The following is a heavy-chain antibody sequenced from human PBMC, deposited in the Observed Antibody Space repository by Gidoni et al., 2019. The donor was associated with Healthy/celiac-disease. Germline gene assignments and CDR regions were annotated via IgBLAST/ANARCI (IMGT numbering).Heavy chain of an antibody. J-gene: IGHJ4*02. D-gene: IGHD3-10*01. CDR3: ARDWLGDH. V-gene: IGHV3-30-3*01. CDR1: GFTFSSYA. CDR2: ISYDGSNK. Sequence: QVQLVESGGGVVQPGRSLRLSCAASGFTFSSYAMHWVRQAPGKGLEWVAVISYDGSNKYYADSVKGRFTISRDNSKNTLYLQMNSLRAEDTAVYYCARDWLGDHWGQGTLVTVSS.